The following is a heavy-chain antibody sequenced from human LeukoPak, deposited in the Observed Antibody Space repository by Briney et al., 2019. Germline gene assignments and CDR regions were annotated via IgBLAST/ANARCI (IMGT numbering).Heavy chain of an antibody. Sequence: PSETLSLTCTVSGGSISSGSYYWSWIRQPPGKGLEWIGYIYYSGSTNYNPSLKSRVTISVDTSKNQFSLKLSSVTAADTAVYYCARVFRPDYKFDYWGQGTLVTVSS. CDR2: IYYSGST. CDR3: ARVFRPDYKFDY. CDR1: GGSISSGSYY. V-gene: IGHV4-61*01. D-gene: IGHD4/OR15-4a*01. J-gene: IGHJ4*02.